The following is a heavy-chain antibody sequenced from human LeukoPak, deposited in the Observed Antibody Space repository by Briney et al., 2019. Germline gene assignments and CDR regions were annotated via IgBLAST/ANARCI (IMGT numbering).Heavy chain of an antibody. CDR2: MNPNSGNT. D-gene: IGHD3-22*01. CDR3: ARGLISDDSSGYYYVGGWFDP. J-gene: IGHJ5*02. CDR1: GYTFTSYD. V-gene: IGHV1-8*01. Sequence: ASVKVSCKASGYTFTSYDINWVRQATGQGLEWMGWMNPNSGNTGYAQKFQGRVTMTRNTSISTAYMELSSPRSEDTAVYYCARGLISDDSSGYYYVGGWFDPWGQGTLVTVSS.